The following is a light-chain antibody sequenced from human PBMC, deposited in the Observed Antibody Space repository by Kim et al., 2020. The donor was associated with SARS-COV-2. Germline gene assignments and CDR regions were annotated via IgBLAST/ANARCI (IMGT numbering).Light chain of an antibody. Sequence: EIVLTQSPATLSLSPGERATPSCRASQSVSSYLAWYQQKPGQAPRLLIYDASNRATGIPARFSGSGSGTVFTLTISSLEPEDFAVYYCQRRSNWPLITFGQGTLLEIK. CDR3: QRRSNWPLIT. J-gene: IGKJ5*01. V-gene: IGKV3-11*01. CDR2: DAS. CDR1: QSVSSY.